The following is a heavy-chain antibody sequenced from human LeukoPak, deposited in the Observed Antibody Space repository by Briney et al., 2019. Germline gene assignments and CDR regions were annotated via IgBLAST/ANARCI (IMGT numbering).Heavy chain of an antibody. J-gene: IGHJ4*02. Sequence: PSETLSLACSVSGGSISSSSYYWGWIRQPPGQGLEWIGSIYYSGSTNHNPSLKSRVTISVDTSKNQFSLKLSSVTAADTAVYYCARNSGGLVPRQYYFDYWGQGTLVTVSS. CDR2: IYYSGST. CDR3: ARNSGGLVPRQYYFDY. V-gene: IGHV4-39*07. CDR1: GGSISSSSYY. D-gene: IGHD3-10*01.